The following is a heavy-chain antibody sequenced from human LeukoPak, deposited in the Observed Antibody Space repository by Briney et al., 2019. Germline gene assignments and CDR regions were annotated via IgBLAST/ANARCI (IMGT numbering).Heavy chain of an antibody. CDR2: IYYSGST. CDR1: GGSISSYY. D-gene: IGHD6-19*01. J-gene: IGHJ6*03. Sequence: PSETLSLTCTVSGGSISSYYWSWIRQPPGKGLEWIGYIYYSGSTNYNPSLKSRVTISVDTSKNQFSLKLSSVTAADTAVYYCARDLAGPMDVWGKGTTATVSS. V-gene: IGHV4-59*01. CDR3: ARDLAGPMDV.